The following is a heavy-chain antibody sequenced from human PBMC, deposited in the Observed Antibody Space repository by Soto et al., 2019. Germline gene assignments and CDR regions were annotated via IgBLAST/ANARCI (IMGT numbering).Heavy chain of an antibody. CDR2: INHGGST. CDR3: ARGAPFDGGLELRWGFSR. Sequence: SETLSLTCTLSAGSLTSRHYYWARLRPPPGKRLEWIGAINHGGSTNYSPSLKSRVTISVDTSKNQFSLKLSSVTAADTAVYYCARGAPFDGGLELRWGFSRWGQGTLVTVSS. V-gene: IGHV4-39*07. J-gene: IGHJ4*02. D-gene: IGHD1-7*01. CDR1: AGSLTSRHYY.